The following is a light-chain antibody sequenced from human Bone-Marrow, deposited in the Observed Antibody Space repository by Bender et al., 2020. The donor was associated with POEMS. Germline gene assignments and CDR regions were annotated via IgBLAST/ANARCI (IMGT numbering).Light chain of an antibody. CDR3: SSYDATTTLFV. V-gene: IGLV2-23*02. Sequence: QSALTQPASVSESPGQSITVSCTGDNTDLGPHSVASWYQQHPGRVPKLMIYEDTKRPSGVSDRFSASKSGSTASLTISGLQAEDEADYYCSSYDATTTLFVFGSGTKVSVL. J-gene: IGLJ1*01. CDR2: EDT. CDR1: NTDLGPHSV.